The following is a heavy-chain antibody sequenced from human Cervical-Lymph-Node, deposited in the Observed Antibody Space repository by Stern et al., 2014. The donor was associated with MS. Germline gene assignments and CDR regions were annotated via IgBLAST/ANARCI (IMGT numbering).Heavy chain of an antibody. CDR3: ARDMSLGKTIIGNY. CDR1: GFTFSRYG. Sequence: VQLVESGGGVVPPGWSLRLSCAASGFTFSRYGMHWVRQAPGKGLEWVGVTHIDGSNKYYADSVRGRFTISRDNSKNTLYLQMNSLRAEDTAVYYCARDMSLGKTIIGNYWGQGTLVTVSS. CDR2: THIDGSNK. J-gene: IGHJ4*02. V-gene: IGHV3-33*01. D-gene: IGHD2/OR15-2a*01.